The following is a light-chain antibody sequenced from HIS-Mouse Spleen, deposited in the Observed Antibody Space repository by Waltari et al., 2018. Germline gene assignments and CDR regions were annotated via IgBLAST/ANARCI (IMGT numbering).Light chain of an antibody. J-gene: IGKJ2*01. CDR3: QQYYSFPYT. CDR1: QAMSSD. Sequence: AIWVTQSPSSVSASTVARIPISCRMRQAMSSDLDRYQQNPGKAPDLLIYAASTLQSGVLSRFSGSGSVTDFTLTISCLQSEDCATYYCQQYYSFPYTFGQGTKLEIK. V-gene: IGKV1D-8*02. CDR2: AAS.